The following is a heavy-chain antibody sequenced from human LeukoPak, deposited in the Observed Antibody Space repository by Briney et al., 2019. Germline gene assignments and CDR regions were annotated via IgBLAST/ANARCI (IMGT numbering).Heavy chain of an antibody. V-gene: IGHV3-7*01. CDR2: IKQDGSEK. D-gene: IGHD1-26*01. Sequence: GGSLRLSCAASGFTFSSYWMSWVRQAPGKGLEWVANIKQDGSEKYYVDSVKGRFTISRDNAKNSLYLQMNSLRAEDTAVYYCASFDSGSYYSDYWGQGTLVTVYS. CDR1: GFTFSSYW. J-gene: IGHJ4*02. CDR3: ASFDSGSYYSDY.